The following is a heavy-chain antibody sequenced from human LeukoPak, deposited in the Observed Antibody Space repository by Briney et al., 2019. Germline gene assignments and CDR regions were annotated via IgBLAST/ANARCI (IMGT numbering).Heavy chain of an antibody. J-gene: IGHJ5*02. CDR3: ARADCSSSTCYLRSSWFDP. CDR1: GFSLSSYD. D-gene: IGHD2/OR15-2a*01. Sequence: GGSLRLSCAASGFSLSSYDMNWVRQAPGKGLEWVSSISTSSTFINYTYSVKGRFTISRDNAKNSLYLQMNSLSAEDTAVYYCARADCSSSTCYLRSSWFDPWGQGTLVTVSS. CDR2: ISTSSTFI. V-gene: IGHV3-21*01.